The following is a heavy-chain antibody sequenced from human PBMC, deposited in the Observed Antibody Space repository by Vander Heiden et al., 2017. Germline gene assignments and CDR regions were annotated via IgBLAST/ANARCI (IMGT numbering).Heavy chain of an antibody. CDR2: IIPMFGAT. J-gene: IGHJ5*02. CDR1: GGTFSSLG. CDR3: ARDGDGDYP. D-gene: IGHD4-17*01. V-gene: IGHV1-69*01. Sequence: QVQLVQSGAEVKKPGSSAKVSCTASGGTFSSLGISWVRQAPGQGLEWMGGIIPMFGATVYAQRFQGRVTITADEFTSTAFMELHSLTSEDTAVYYCARDGDGDYPWGQGTLVTVS.